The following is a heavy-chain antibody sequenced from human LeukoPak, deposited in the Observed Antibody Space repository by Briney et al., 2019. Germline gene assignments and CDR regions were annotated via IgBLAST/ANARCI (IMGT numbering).Heavy chain of an antibody. D-gene: IGHD4-17*01. CDR1: GFTFSSYS. V-gene: IGHV3-21*01. CDR2: ISSSSSYI. CDR3: ARNDDYGDYALGC. Sequence: KSGGSLRLSCAASGFTFSSYSMNWVRQAPGKGLEWVSSISSSSSYIYYADSVKGRFTISRDNAKNSLYLQMNSLRAEDTAVYYRARNDDYGDYALGCWGQGTLVTVSS. J-gene: IGHJ4*02.